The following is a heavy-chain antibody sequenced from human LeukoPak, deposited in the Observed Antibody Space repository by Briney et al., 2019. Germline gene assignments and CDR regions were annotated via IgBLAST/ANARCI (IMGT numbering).Heavy chain of an antibody. D-gene: IGHD2-2*01. V-gene: IGHV3-30*18. CDR2: ISYDGSNK. CDR3: AKEGNYQLLFVY. Sequence: PGGSLRLSCAASGFTFSSYGMHWVRQAPGKGLEWVAVISYDGSNKYYAGSVKGRFTISRDNSKNTLYLQMNSLRAEDTAVYYCAKEGNYQLLFVYWGQGTLVTVSS. J-gene: IGHJ4*02. CDR1: GFTFSSYG.